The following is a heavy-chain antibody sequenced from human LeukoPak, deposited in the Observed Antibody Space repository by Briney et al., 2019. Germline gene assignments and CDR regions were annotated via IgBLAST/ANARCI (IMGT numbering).Heavy chain of an antibody. CDR2: IWYDGSNK. CDR3: ALSIAARPYYFDY. J-gene: IGHJ4*02. V-gene: IGHV3-33*01. CDR1: GFTFSSCG. Sequence: PGRSLRLSCAASGFTFSSCGMHWVRQAPGKGLEWVAVIWYDGSNKYYADSVKGRFTISRDNSKNTLYLQMNSLRAEDTAVYYCALSIAARPYYFDYWGQGTLVTVSS. D-gene: IGHD6-6*01.